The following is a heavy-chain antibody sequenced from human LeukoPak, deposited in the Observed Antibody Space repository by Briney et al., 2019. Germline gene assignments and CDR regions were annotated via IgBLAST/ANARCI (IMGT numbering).Heavy chain of an antibody. CDR3: VRDAVTGYSSGWYKPFPFDY. V-gene: IGHV3-21*01. CDR2: ISSSSSYL. D-gene: IGHD6-19*01. J-gene: IGHJ4*02. Sequence: GGSLRLSCAASGFTLSNYNMNWVRQAPGKGLEWVSSISSSSSYLFFADSVKGRFTISRDNTKNSLYLQMNSLRVDDTAVYYCVRDAVTGYSSGWYKPFPFDYWGQGSLVTVSS. CDR1: GFTLSNYN.